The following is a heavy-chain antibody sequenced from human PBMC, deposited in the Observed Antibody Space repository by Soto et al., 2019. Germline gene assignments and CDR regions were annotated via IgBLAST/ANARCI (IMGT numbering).Heavy chain of an antibody. V-gene: IGHV3-9*01. Sequence: EVQLVGSGGGLVQPGRSLRLSCAASGFTFDDYAMHWVRQAPGQGLEWVSGISCNSGCIGYADSVKGRFTISRDNAKNSLYLKMTSLRDEDTALYYCAKVASIVVVVADAFDIWGQGTMVTGSS. J-gene: IGHJ3*02. CDR2: ISCNSGCI. D-gene: IGHD2-15*01. CDR3: AKVASIVVVVADAFDI. CDR1: GFTFDDYA.